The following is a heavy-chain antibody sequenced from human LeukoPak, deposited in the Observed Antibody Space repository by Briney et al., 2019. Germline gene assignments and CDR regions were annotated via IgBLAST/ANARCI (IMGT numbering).Heavy chain of an antibody. J-gene: IGHJ4*02. V-gene: IGHV3-73*01. Sequence: PGGSLSLSCAASGFPFRGSAMHWVRQASGKGLEGVGRIKRKANSYATAYAASLKGRFTISRDDSKNTAYLQMNSLKTEDTAVYYCTTNYDYVWGSYRYDLASFAWGQGTLVTVSS. CDR3: TTNYDYVWGSYRYDLASFA. CDR2: IKRKANSYAT. D-gene: IGHD3-16*02. CDR1: GFPFRGSA.